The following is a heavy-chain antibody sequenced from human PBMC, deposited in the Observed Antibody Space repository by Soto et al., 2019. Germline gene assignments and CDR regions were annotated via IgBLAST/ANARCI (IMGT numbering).Heavy chain of an antibody. Sequence: QVQLVQSGAEVKKPGASVKVSCKASGYTFTSYGVNWVRQAPGQGLEWMGWIRSYNNSTNYAQKLQGRVTMTTDTSTNTAYMEMRSLRSDDTAVYYCARHGNGDDYWGQGTLVTVSS. J-gene: IGHJ4*02. D-gene: IGHD2-8*01. CDR3: ARHGNGDDY. V-gene: IGHV1-18*01. CDR2: IRSYNNST. CDR1: GYTFTSYG.